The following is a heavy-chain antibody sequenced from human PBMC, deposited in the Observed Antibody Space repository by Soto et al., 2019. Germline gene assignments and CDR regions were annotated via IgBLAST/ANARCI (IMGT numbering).Heavy chain of an antibody. V-gene: IGHV4-39*01. CDR2: IYYSGST. J-gene: IGHJ4*01. Sequence: SETLSLTCTVSGGSISSSSYYWGWIRQPPGKGLEWIGSIYYSGSTYYNPSLKSRVTISVDTSKNQFSLKLSSVTAADTAVYSWASLGYDGIVYRPGWGHGTLVIVS. CDR1: GGSISSSSYY. D-gene: IGHD3-22*01. CDR3: ASLGYDGIVYRPG.